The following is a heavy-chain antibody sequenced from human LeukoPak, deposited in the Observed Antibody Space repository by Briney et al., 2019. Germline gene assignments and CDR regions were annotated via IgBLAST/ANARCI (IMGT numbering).Heavy chain of an antibody. Sequence: GGSLRLFCAASGFTFSSYAMSWVRQAPGKGLEWVSTVTRGGGSTYYADSVKGRFTISRDNSKNTLYLQMNSLRAEDTAVYYCAARQYYYDSSGYFYWGQGTLVTVSS. CDR2: VTRGGGST. D-gene: IGHD3-22*01. J-gene: IGHJ4*02. V-gene: IGHV3-23*01. CDR1: GFTFSSYA. CDR3: AARQYYYDSSGYFY.